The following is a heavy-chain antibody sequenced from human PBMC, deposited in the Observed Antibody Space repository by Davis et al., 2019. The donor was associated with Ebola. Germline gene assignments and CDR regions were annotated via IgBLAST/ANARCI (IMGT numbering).Heavy chain of an antibody. V-gene: IGHV3-43*01. D-gene: IGHD3-10*01. Sequence: GGSLRLSCEASGFRFDDYSMVWVRQAPGKGLEWVSLVSWDGSSRFYGDSVKGRFTISRDNSKNSLFLQVHSLRTEDTALYFCARGPHYMRSLNYYYGMDVWGRGTTVTV. CDR2: VSWDGSSR. J-gene: IGHJ6*02. CDR1: GFRFDDYS. CDR3: ARGPHYMRSLNYYYGMDV.